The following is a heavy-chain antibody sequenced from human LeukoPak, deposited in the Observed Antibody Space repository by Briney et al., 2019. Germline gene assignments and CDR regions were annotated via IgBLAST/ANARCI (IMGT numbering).Heavy chain of an antibody. D-gene: IGHD6-13*01. V-gene: IGHV4-34*01. J-gene: IGHJ4*02. CDR1: GGSFSGYY. Sequence: SETLSLTCAVSGGSFSGYYRTWIRQTPGKGLEWIGDIHRTAGPTYNSSLKSRVTITIDTSQNHFSLKLNSVTAADTGVYYCARGLYALRHSSWNYWGQGTLVTVSS. CDR3: ARGLYALRHSSWNY. CDR2: IHRTAGP.